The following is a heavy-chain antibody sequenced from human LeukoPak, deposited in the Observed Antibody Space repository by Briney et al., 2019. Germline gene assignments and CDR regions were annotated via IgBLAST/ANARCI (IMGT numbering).Heavy chain of an antibody. J-gene: IGHJ4*02. D-gene: IGHD5-12*01. V-gene: IGHV4-34*01. CDR3: ARGLRD. Sequence: SETLSLTCAVYVGSFSGYYWSWIRQPPGKGLEWIGEINHSGSTNYNPSLKSRVTISVDTSKNQFSLKLSSVTAADTAVYYCARGLRDWGQGTLVTVSS. CDR2: INHSGST. CDR1: VGSFSGYY.